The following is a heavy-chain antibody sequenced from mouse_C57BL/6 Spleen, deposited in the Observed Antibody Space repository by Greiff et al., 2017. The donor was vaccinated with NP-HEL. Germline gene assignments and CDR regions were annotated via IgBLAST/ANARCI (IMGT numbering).Heavy chain of an antibody. CDR3: TREGYYGNFYFDY. V-gene: IGHV1-15*01. D-gene: IGHD2-1*01. J-gene: IGHJ2*01. CDR1: GYTFTDYE. Sequence: VKLMESGAELVRPGASVTLSCKASGYTFTDYEMHWVKQTPVHGLEWIGAIDPETGGTAYNQKFKGKAILTADKSSSTAYMELRSLTSEDSAVYYCTREGYYGNFYFDYWGQGTTLTVSS. CDR2: IDPETGGT.